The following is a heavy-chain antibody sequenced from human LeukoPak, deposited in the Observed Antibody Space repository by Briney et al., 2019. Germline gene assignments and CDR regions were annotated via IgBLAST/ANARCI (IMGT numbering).Heavy chain of an antibody. Sequence: GGSLRLSCVASGFTVSSNYMVWVRQAPGKGLEWVSFIYSGGGTLYADSVRGRFTISRDNSKNTLYLQMNSLRPEDTALYYCARALGTGSLHYFDSWRQGARVNV. V-gene: IGHV3-66*02. J-gene: IGHJ4*02. D-gene: IGHD1-26*01. CDR3: ARALGTGSLHYFDS. CDR1: GFTVSSNY. CDR2: IYSGGGT.